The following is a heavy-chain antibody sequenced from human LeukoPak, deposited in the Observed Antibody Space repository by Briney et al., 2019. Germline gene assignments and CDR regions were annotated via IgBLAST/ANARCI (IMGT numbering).Heavy chain of an antibody. J-gene: IGHJ4*02. Sequence: GESLKISCKGFEYTFTNSWIGWVRQMPGKGLEWMGMIYPGDSDTRYGPSFQGQVTISADKSISTAYLHWSSLTASDTAMYYCAKPDSRISAVDYWGQGTLVIVSS. CDR2: IYPGDSDT. D-gene: IGHD6-6*01. CDR3: AKPDSRISAVDY. CDR1: EYTFTNSW. V-gene: IGHV5-51*01.